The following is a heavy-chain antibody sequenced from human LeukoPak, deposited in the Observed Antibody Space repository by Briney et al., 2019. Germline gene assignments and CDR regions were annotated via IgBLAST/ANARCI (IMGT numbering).Heavy chain of an antibody. CDR3: ARHVICGGDCYSIDY. CDR1: GGSISSYY. D-gene: IGHD2-21*02. CDR2: IYYSGST. J-gene: IGHJ4*02. V-gene: IGHV4-59*08. Sequence: SETLSLTCTVSGGSISSYYWSWIRQPPGKGLEWIGCIYYSGSTNYNPSLKSRVTISVDTSKNQFSLKLSSVTAADTAVYYCARHVICGGDCYSIDYWGQGTLVTVSS.